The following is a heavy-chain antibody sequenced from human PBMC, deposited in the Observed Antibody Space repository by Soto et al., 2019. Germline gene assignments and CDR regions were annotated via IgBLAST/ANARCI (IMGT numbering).Heavy chain of an antibody. CDR3: AKDSWGGVLMVYASSPPDY. CDR1: GFTFSSYG. Sequence: QVQLVESGGGVVQPGRSLRLSCAASGFTFSSYGMHWVRQAPGKGLEWVAVISYDGSNKYYADSVKGRFTISRDNSKNTLDLQMNSLRDEDTAVYYCAKDSWGGVLMVYASSPPDYWGQGTLVTVSS. CDR2: ISYDGSNK. J-gene: IGHJ4*02. V-gene: IGHV3-30*18. D-gene: IGHD2-8*01.